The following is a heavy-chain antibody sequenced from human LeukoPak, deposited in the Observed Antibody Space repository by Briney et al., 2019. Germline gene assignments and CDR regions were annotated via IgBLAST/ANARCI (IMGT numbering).Heavy chain of an antibody. CDR3: ARNGGAFDI. Sequence: PSETLSLTCTVSGGSISSHYWSWIRQPPGKGLEWIGYIYYSGSTNYYPSLKSRVTISVDTSKNQFSLKLSSVTAADTAVYYCARNGGAFDIWGQGTVVTVSS. J-gene: IGHJ3*02. CDR1: GGSISSHY. D-gene: IGHD3-10*01. CDR2: IYYSGST. V-gene: IGHV4-59*11.